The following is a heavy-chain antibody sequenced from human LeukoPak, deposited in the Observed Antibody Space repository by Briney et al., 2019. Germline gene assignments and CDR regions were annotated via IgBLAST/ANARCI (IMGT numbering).Heavy chain of an antibody. D-gene: IGHD2-15*01. CDR1: GYTFTSFR. CDR2: IYPGDSDT. CDR3: ARVGGYCSGGSCSHFDY. Sequence: GESLKISCKGSGYTFTSFRIGWVRQMPGEGLEWMGIIYPGDSDTMYSPSFQGQVTISADKSISTAYLQWSSLKASDTAMYYCARVGGYCSGGSCSHFDYWGQGTLVTVSS. V-gene: IGHV5-51*01. J-gene: IGHJ4*02.